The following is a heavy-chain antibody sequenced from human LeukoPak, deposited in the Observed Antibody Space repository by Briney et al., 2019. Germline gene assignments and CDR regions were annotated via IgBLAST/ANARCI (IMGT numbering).Heavy chain of an antibody. D-gene: IGHD1-7*01. CDR3: VKELSI. Sequence: SETLSLTCAVYGGSFSGYYWSWIRQPPGKGLEWIGEINHSGSTNYNQFLKSRVTISVDKSKNQFSLNLSAVTAADTAVYYCVKELSIWGQGTMVAVSS. CDR1: GGSFSGYY. CDR2: INHSGST. V-gene: IGHV4-34*01. J-gene: IGHJ3*02.